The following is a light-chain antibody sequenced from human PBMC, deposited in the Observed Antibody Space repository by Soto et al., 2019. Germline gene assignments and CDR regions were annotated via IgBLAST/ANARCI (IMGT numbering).Light chain of an antibody. CDR2: ENN. Sequence: SVLTQPPSVSEAPGQRVTISCTGSSSNIGAGYEAHWYQQVPGTAPKLLIYENNNRPSGVPDRFSGSKSGTSASLAITGLQAEDEAEYYCQSYDSSLSGYVFGTGTKRIVL. J-gene: IGLJ1*01. CDR3: QSYDSSLSGYV. CDR1: SSNIGAGYE. V-gene: IGLV1-40*01.